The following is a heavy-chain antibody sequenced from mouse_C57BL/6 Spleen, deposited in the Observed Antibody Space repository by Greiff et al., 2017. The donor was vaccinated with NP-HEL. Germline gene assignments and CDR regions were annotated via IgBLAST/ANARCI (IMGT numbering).Heavy chain of an antibody. V-gene: IGHV1-64*01. Sequence: QVKLQQPGAELVKPGASVKLSCKASGYTFTSYWMHWVKQRPGQGLEWIGMIHPNSGSTNYNEKFKSKATLTVDKSSSTAYMQISSLTSEDSAVYYCATITTVVLFDYWGQGTTLTVSS. CDR1: GYTFTSYW. CDR2: IHPNSGST. D-gene: IGHD1-1*01. CDR3: ATITTVVLFDY. J-gene: IGHJ2*01.